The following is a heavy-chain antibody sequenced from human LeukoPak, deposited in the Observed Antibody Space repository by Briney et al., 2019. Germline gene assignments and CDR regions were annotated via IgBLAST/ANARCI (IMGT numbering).Heavy chain of an antibody. CDR3: ASLGGTYDY. J-gene: IGHJ4*02. CDR2: IYYSGST. D-gene: IGHD1-26*01. CDR1: DGSISNYY. V-gene: IGHV4-59*08. Sequence: SETLSLTCTVSDGSISNYYWSWIRQPPGKGLEWIGYIYYSGSTNYNPSLKGRVTISIDTSKNQVFLKLSSVTAADTAVYYCASLGGTYDYWGQGTLVTVSS.